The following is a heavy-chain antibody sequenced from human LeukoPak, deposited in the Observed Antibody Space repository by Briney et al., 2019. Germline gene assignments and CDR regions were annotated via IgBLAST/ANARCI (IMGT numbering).Heavy chain of an antibody. V-gene: IGHV3-7*01. CDR2: IKFDDTVK. Sequence: GGSLRLSCTAAGFNFGTYLMSWVRQSPEKGLEFVANIKFDDTVKNYVDSVKGRFTISRDNPSNSVYLQMDSLRPEDTALYYCARDPGSSAFDYWGQGAQVTVSS. J-gene: IGHJ4*02. CDR3: ARDPGSSAFDY. CDR1: GFNFGTYL. D-gene: IGHD2-2*01.